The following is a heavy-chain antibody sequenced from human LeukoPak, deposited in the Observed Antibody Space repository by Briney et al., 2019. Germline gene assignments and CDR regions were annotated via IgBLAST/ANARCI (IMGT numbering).Heavy chain of an antibody. Sequence: SETLSLTCTVSGGSISSYYWSLIRQPAWKGLEWIGRIYTSGSTNYNPSLKSRVTMSVDTSKNQFSLKLSSVTAADTAVYYCAGTDSGYDLVWFDPWGQGTLVTVSS. CDR3: AGTDSGYDLVWFDP. V-gene: IGHV4-4*07. D-gene: IGHD5-12*01. CDR1: GGSISSYY. J-gene: IGHJ5*02. CDR2: IYTSGST.